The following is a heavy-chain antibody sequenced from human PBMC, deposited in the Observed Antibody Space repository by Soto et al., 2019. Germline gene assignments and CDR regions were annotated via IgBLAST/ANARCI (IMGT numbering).Heavy chain of an antibody. D-gene: IGHD1-26*01. J-gene: IGHJ6*02. Sequence: PSETLSLTCTVSGGSISSYYWSWIRQPPGKGLEWIGYIYYSGSTNYNPSLKSRVTISVDTSKNQFSLKLSSVTAADTAVYYCARGLVGATSYYYYYYGMDVWGQGTTVTVSS. CDR1: GGSISSYY. V-gene: IGHV4-59*01. CDR3: ARGLVGATSYYYYYYGMDV. CDR2: IYYSGST.